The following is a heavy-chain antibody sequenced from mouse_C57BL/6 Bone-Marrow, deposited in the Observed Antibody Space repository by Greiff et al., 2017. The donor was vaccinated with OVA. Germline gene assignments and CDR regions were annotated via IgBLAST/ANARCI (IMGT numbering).Heavy chain of an antibody. Sequence: QVQLKESGAELARPGASVKLSCKASGYTFTSYGISWVKQRTGQGLECIGEIYPRSGNTYYNEKFKGKATLTADKSSSTAYMELRSLTSEDSAVYFWATSNWAFAYWGQGTLVTVSA. CDR2: IYPRSGNT. J-gene: IGHJ3*01. CDR1: GYTFTSYG. V-gene: IGHV1-81*01. D-gene: IGHD4-1*01. CDR3: ATSNWAFAY.